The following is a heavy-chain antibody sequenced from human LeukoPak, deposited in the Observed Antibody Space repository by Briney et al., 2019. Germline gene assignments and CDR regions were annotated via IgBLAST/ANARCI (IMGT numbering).Heavy chain of an antibody. D-gene: IGHD5-18*01. V-gene: IGHV4-39*01. CDR2: IYYSGST. CDR1: GGSISSSSYY. Sequence: SETLSLTCTVSGGSISSSSYYWGWIRQPPGKGLEWIGSIYYSGSTYYNPSLKSQVTISVDTSKNQFSLKLSSVTAADTAVYYCARIAVDTAMVLMDVWGKGTTVTVSS. CDR3: ARIAVDTAMVLMDV. J-gene: IGHJ6*03.